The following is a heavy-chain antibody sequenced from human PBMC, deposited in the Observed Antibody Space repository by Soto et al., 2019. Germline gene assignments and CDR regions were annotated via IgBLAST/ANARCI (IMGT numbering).Heavy chain of an antibody. V-gene: IGHV3-23*01. CDR3: AKAAGSDYYPVDY. J-gene: IGHJ4*02. CDR2: ISVSGGST. Sequence: TGGSLRLSCAASGFTFSSYAMSWFRQAPGKGLEWVSSISVSGGSTYYADSVKGRFTISRDNSKSTLFLHMNSLRAEATAVYYCAKAAGSDYYPVDYWGKGALVTVSS. CDR1: GFTFSSYA. D-gene: IGHD3-22*01.